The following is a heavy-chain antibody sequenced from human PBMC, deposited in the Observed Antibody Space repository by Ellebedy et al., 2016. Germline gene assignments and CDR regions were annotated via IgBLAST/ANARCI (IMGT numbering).Heavy chain of an antibody. CDR2: IYYSGST. CDR3: ARVINYGSGSYYYYYYYGMDV. V-gene: IGHV4-59*01. J-gene: IGHJ6*02. D-gene: IGHD3-10*01. Sequence: SETLSLTXTVSGGSISSYYWSWIRQPPGKGLEWIGYIYYSGSTNYNPSLKSRVTISVDTSKNQFSLKLSSVTAADTAVYYCARVINYGSGSYYYYYYYGMDVWGQGTTVTVSS. CDR1: GGSISSYY.